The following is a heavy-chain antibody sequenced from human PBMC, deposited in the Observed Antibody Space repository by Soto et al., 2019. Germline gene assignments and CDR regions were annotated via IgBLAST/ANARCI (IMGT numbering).Heavy chain of an antibody. V-gene: IGHV4-59*08. J-gene: IGHJ4*02. CDR2: IYDSGRT. CDR1: GGSISSYY. Sequence: SETLSLTCTVSGGSISSYYWSWIRQPPGKGLEWIGYIYDSGRTNYNPSLKSRVTISVDTSKNQFSLKLRSVTAADTAVYYCARLLGSGSFDARGFGYWGQGTLVTVSS. D-gene: IGHD3-10*01. CDR3: ARLLGSGSFDARGFGY.